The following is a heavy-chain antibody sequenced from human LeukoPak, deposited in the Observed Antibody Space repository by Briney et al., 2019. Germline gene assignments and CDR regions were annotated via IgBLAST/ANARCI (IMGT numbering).Heavy chain of an antibody. J-gene: IGHJ5*02. CDR2: IYYSGST. D-gene: IGHD6-19*01. V-gene: IGHV4-59*08. CDR1: GGSISSYY. CDR3: ARTWGFIAVAGVERGTNWFDP. Sequence: SETLSLTCTVSGGSISSYYWSWIRQPPGKGLEWIGYIYYSGSTNYNPSLKSRVTISVDTSKNQFSLKLSSVTAADTAVYYCARTWGFIAVAGVERGTNWFDPWGQGTLVTVSS.